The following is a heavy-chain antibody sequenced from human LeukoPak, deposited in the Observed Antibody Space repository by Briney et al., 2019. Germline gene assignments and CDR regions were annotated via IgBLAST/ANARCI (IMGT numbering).Heavy chain of an antibody. CDR1: GYTFTGYY. Sequence: ASVKVSCKASGYTFTGYYMHWVRQAPGQGLEWMGWINPNSGGTNYARKFQGRVTMTRDTSISTAYMDLSRLRSDDTAVYYCAREWGYYDSSGYCHHGPFDYWGQGTLVTVSS. CDR3: AREWGYYDSSGYCHHGPFDY. J-gene: IGHJ4*02. V-gene: IGHV1-2*02. D-gene: IGHD3-22*01. CDR2: INPNSGGT.